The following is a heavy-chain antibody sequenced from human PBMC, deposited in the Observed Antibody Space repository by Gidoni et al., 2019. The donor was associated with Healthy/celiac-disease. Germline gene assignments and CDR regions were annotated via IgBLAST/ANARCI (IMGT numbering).Heavy chain of an antibody. D-gene: IGHD2-15*01. CDR3: ARVGHCSGGSCGGPLNDY. Sequence: QVQLPESGPGLVRPSEPLSLPCAVSGYSISRGYYWGWIRQPPGKGLEWIGSIYHSGSTYYNPSLKSRVTISVDTSKNQFSLKLSSVTAADTAVYYCARVGHCSGGSCGGPLNDYWGQGTLVTVSS. V-gene: IGHV4-38-2*01. CDR2: IYHSGST. J-gene: IGHJ4*02. CDR1: GYSISRGYY.